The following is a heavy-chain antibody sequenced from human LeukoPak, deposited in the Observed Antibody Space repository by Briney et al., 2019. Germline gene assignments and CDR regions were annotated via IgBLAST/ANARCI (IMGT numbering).Heavy chain of an antibody. Sequence: SETLSLTCTVTGGSISSSSYYWAWIRQPPGKGLEWIGEINHSGSTNYNPSLKSRVTISVDTSKNQFSLKLSSVTAADTAVYYCARGYCSSTSCYIWKVGYFDYWGQGTLVTVSS. CDR2: INHSGST. J-gene: IGHJ4*02. D-gene: IGHD2-2*02. CDR3: ARGYCSSTSCYIWKVGYFDY. CDR1: GGSISSSSYY. V-gene: IGHV4-39*07.